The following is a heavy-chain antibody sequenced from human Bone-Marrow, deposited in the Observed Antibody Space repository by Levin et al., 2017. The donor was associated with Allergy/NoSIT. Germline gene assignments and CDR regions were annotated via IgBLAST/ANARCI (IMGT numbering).Heavy chain of an antibody. CDR3: TRGGPTGEFDY. D-gene: IGHD3-10*01. J-gene: IGHJ4*02. Sequence: GGSLRLSCAASGFPFNNYWMHWVRQAPGKGLVWVSVIHSDASMTRFADSVKGRFTISRDNAKNTVYLEMHSLTDEDTAVYYCTRGGPTGEFDYWGQGSLVTVSS. CDR2: IHSDASMT. V-gene: IGHV3-74*01. CDR1: GFPFNNYW.